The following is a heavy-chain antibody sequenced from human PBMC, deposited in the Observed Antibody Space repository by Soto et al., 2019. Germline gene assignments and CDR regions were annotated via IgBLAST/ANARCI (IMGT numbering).Heavy chain of an antibody. CDR1: GGSISNHH. Sequence: PSETLSLTCKVSGGSISNHHWSWIRQPPGKGLEWIGFISYTGSTNYNPPLNSRVTISVDTSKNQFSLKLTPVTAPDTAGYYCTKDTKAYNFYHWGQGTLVNVPS. CDR3: TKDTKAYNFYH. D-gene: IGHD2-8*01. CDR2: ISYTGST. V-gene: IGHV4-59*11. J-gene: IGHJ4*02.